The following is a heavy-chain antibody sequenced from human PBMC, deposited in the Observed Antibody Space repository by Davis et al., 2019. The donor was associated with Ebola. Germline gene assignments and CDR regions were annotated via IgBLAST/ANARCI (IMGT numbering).Heavy chain of an antibody. D-gene: IGHD3-10*01. CDR1: GFIFSSYV. J-gene: IGHJ4*02. CDR3: AKDAASTWFAEFYFDY. Sequence: GESLKISCAASGFIFSSYVMSWVRQAPGKGLEWVSTLGTSADTYYADSVKGRFTISRDNSRNTLYLQMNGLRVEDTAIYYCAKDAASTWFAEFYFDYWGQGILVTVSS. CDR2: LGTSADT. V-gene: IGHV3-23*01.